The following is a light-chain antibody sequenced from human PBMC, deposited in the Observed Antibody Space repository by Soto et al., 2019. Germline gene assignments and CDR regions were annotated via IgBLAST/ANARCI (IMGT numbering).Light chain of an antibody. CDR2: DAY. CDR3: LQDYNYPRT. J-gene: IGKJ1*01. CDR1: QSIRSW. V-gene: IGKV1-5*01. Sequence: DIQMTQSPSILSAAVGDRVTITGRASQSIRSWLAWYQQKPGKAPKLLIYDAYSLESGVPSRFSGSGSGTDFTLTISSLHPEDFATYYCLQDYNYPRTFGQGTKVDIK.